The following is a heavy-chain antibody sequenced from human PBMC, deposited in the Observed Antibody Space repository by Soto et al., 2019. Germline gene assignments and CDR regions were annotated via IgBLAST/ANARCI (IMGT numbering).Heavy chain of an antibody. CDR2: IYHSGTT. D-gene: IGHD3-10*02. V-gene: IGHV4-30-2*01. CDR3: ARVVLVPRYFGS. CDR1: GGSIINVNYS. Sequence: SLSLTCTLSGGSIINVNYSWSWVRQPPGKGLEWIGYIYHSGTTYYNPSLNSRVTISVDGSSNQFSLKLSSVMAADTAVYYSARVVLVPRYFGSWGQGTLVTVSS. J-gene: IGHJ4*02.